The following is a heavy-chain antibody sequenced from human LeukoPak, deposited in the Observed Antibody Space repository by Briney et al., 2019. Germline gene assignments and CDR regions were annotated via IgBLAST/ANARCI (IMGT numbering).Heavy chain of an antibody. V-gene: IGHV3-30*02. CDR3: AKDRAILGFGKNWFDP. J-gene: IGHJ5*02. D-gene: IGHD3-10*01. CDR1: GFTFSSYG. CDR2: IRYDGSNK. Sequence: QSGGSLRLSCAASGFTFSSYGMHWVRQAPGKGLEWVAFIRYDGSNKYYADSVKGRFTISRDNSKNTLYLQMNSLRAEDTAVYYCAKDRAILGFGKNWFDPWGQGTLVTVSS.